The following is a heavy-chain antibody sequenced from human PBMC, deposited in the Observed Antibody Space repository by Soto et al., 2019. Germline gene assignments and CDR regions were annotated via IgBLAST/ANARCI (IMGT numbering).Heavy chain of an antibody. CDR3: ARDRFAYYGSGSYYHMDV. D-gene: IGHD3-10*01. V-gene: IGHV3-53*01. CDR2: IYSGGST. Sequence: PGESLRLSCAASGFTASSNYMSWVRQAPGKGLEWVSVIYSGGSTYYADSVKGRFTISRDNSKNTLYLQMNSLRAEDTAVYYCARDRFAYYGSGSYYHMDVWGQGTTVTVSS. CDR1: GFTASSNY. J-gene: IGHJ6*02.